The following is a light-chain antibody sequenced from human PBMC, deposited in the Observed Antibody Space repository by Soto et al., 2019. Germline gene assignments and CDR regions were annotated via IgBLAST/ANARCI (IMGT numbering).Light chain of an antibody. CDR3: QQYHRPPRA. Sequence: EIVLTQSPGTLSLSPGERATLSCRASESVRSSYLAWYQSKPGQAPRLLIFAASRRATGIPDRFSGGGSGTDFSLTISRLEPEDSAVYYCQQYHRPPRAFGQGTKVDIK. V-gene: IGKV3-20*01. CDR1: ESVRSSY. CDR2: AAS. J-gene: IGKJ1*01.